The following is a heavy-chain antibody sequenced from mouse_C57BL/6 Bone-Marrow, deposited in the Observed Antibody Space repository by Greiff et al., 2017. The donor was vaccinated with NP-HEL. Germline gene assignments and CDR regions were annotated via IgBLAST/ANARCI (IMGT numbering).Heavy chain of an antibody. D-gene: IGHD2-1*01. CDR3: ARHRLWYPYYFDY. CDR2: ISNGGGST. CDR1: GFTFSDYY. Sequence: EVQVVESGGGLVQPGGSLKLSCAASGFTFSDYYMYWVRQTPEKRLEWVAYISNGGGSTYYPDTVKGRFTISRDNAKNTLYLQMGRLKAEDTAMYYCARHRLWYPYYFDYWGQGTTLTVSS. V-gene: IGHV5-12*01. J-gene: IGHJ2*01.